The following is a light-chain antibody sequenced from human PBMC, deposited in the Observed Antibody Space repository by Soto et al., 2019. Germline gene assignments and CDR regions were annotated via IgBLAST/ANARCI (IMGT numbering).Light chain of an antibody. CDR1: NSAIGNYNL. CDR3: WSYTTSDMWV. J-gene: IGLJ3*02. Sequence: QSALTQPRSVSGSPGQSVSISCTGTNSAIGNYNLVSWYQQPPGKAPKLIISAVSRRPSGVPDRFSGSKSGNTASLTISGLQADDEADYYCWSYTTSDMWVFGGGAKVTVL. V-gene: IGLV2-11*01. CDR2: AVS.